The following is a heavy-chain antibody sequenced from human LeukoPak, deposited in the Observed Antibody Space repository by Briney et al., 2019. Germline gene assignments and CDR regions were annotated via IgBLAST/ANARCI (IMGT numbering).Heavy chain of an antibody. V-gene: IGHV4-59*01. Sequence: PSETLSLTCTVSGCSISSYYWSWIRQPPGKGLEWIGYIYYSGSTNYNPSLKSRVTISLDTSKNQFSLKLSSVTAADTAVYYCARHSRGYFDYWGQETLVTVSS. CDR1: GCSISSYY. CDR2: IYYSGST. CDR3: ARHSRGYFDY. J-gene: IGHJ4*02.